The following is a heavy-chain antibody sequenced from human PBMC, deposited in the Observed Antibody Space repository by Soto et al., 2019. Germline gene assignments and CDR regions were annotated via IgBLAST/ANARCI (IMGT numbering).Heavy chain of an antibody. CDR1: GGSISSGGYY. V-gene: IGHV4-31*03. Sequence: PSETLSLTCTVSGGSISSGGYYWSWIRQHPGKGLEWIGYIYYSGSTYYNPSLKSRVTISVDTSKNQFSLKLSSVTAADTAVYYCARDVAARGFDYWGQGTLVTVSS. CDR2: IYYSGST. CDR3: ARDVAARGFDY. J-gene: IGHJ4*02. D-gene: IGHD6-6*01.